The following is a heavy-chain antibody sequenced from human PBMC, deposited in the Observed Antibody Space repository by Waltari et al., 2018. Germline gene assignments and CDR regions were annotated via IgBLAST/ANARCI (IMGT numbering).Heavy chain of an antibody. CDR3: AKEWEPGYFDY. V-gene: IGHV3-30*18. J-gene: IGHJ4*02. Sequence: QVQLVESGGGVVQPGRSLRLSCAASGFTFSSYGMHWVRQAPGKGLEWVAVIWYDGSNKYYADSVKGRFTISRDNSKNTLYLQMNSLRAEDTAMYYCAKEWEPGYFDYWGQGTLVTVSS. CDR2: IWYDGSNK. CDR1: GFTFSSYG. D-gene: IGHD1-26*01.